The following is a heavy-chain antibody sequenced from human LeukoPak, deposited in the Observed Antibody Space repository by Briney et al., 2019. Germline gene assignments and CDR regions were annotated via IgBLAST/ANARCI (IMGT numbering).Heavy chain of an antibody. Sequence: GESLKISCQGSGYTFSTYWITWVRQMPGKGLEWLGIIYPGDSGTRYSPSFQGQVTISADKSTSTAYLQWSSLKASDTAMYYCARHARLGATQSWSDPWGQGTLVTVSS. J-gene: IGHJ5*02. CDR2: IYPGDSGT. CDR3: ARHARLGATQSWSDP. CDR1: GYTFSTYW. D-gene: IGHD1-26*01. V-gene: IGHV5-51*01.